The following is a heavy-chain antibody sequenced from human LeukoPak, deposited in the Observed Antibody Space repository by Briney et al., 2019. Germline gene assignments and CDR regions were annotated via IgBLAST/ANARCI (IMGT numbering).Heavy chain of an antibody. D-gene: IGHD3-9*01. V-gene: IGHV3-23*01. CDR2: ITGSGGNT. J-gene: IGHJ4*02. Sequence: PGASLSLSCTASGFTFSNYAMSWVRQAPGKGLELVSAITGSGGNTYYDDSVQGRFTISRDNSKNTVLLQMTSLRAEDTVVYYCAKWGDYDVLTGYYVSDYWGQGTLVTVSS. CDR3: AKWGDYDVLTGYYVSDY. CDR1: GFTFSNYA.